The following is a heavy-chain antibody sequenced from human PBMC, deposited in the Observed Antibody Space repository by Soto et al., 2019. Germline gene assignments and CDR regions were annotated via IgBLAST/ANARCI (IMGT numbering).Heavy chain of an antibody. CDR2: ISTANGNT. V-gene: IGHV1-3*04. CDR3: ARGAAVGGNWFDP. Sequence: QVPLVQSGAEVKKPGASVKVSCKASGYTFTNYVMHWVRQAPGQGLEWMGWISTANGNTKYSQKFQDRVTITRDTPASTAYRELSSLTSEDTTVYYCARGAAVGGNWFDPWGQGTLVIVSS. D-gene: IGHD6-19*01. J-gene: IGHJ5*02. CDR1: GYTFTNYV.